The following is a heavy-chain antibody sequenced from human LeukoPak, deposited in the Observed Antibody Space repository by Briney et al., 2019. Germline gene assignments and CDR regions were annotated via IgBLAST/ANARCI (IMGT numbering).Heavy chain of an antibody. Sequence: ASVKVSCKASGYTFTSYGISWVRQAPGQGLEWMGWISAYNGNTNYAQKLQSRITMTTDTSTSTAYMELRSLRSDDTAVYYCASGLGDPKPVDYWGQGTLVTVSS. V-gene: IGHV1-18*01. J-gene: IGHJ4*02. CDR3: ASGLGDPKPVDY. CDR2: ISAYNGNT. D-gene: IGHD2-21*02. CDR1: GYTFTSYG.